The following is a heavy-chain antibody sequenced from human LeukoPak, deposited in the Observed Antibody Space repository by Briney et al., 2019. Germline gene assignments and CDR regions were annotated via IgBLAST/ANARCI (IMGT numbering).Heavy chain of an antibody. CDR3: ARAYYYDSSGYYYGYYFDY. D-gene: IGHD3-22*01. V-gene: IGHV4-59*08. CDR1: GGSISSYC. Sequence: SETLSLTCTVSGGSISSYCWSWIRQPPGKGLEWIGYIYYSGSTNYNPSLKSRVTISVDTSKNQFPLKLSSVTAADTAVYYCARAYYYDSSGYYYGYYFDYWGQGTLVTVSS. J-gene: IGHJ4*02. CDR2: IYYSGST.